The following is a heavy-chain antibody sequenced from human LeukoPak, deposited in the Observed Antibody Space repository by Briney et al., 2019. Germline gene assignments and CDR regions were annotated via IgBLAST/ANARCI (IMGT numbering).Heavy chain of an antibody. V-gene: IGHV4-34*01. Sequence: SETLSLTCAVYGGSFNTYYWNWIRQSPGKGLEWMGEINHTGTTNYNPSLKSRSTISVDTSNNQFSLKLTSVTAADTAVYYCARGAADRNNYYYYIAVWGKGTTVTVSS. CDR2: INHTGTT. CDR3: ARGAADRNNYYYYIAV. D-gene: IGHD1/OR15-1a*01. J-gene: IGHJ6*03. CDR1: GGSFNTYY.